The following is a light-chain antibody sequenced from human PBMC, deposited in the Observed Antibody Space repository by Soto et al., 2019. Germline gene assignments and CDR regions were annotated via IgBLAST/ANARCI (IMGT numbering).Light chain of an antibody. V-gene: IGLV2-14*01. CDR2: AVT. Sequence: QSALAQPASVSGSPGQSITISCTGTSDDIGYYNYVSWYQHHPGKAPKLIIYAVTNRLSGVSTRFSGSKSANTASLTISGLQADDEADYYCSSYTTIGSLVFGAGTKVTVL. J-gene: IGLJ1*01. CDR3: SSYTTIGSLV. CDR1: SDDIGYYNY.